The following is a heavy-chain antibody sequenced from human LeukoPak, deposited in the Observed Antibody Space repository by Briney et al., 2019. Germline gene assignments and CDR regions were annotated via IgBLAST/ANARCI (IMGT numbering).Heavy chain of an antibody. Sequence: GGSLRLSCAASGFTFSSYAMHWVRQAPGKGLEWVAVISYDGSNKYYADSVKGRFTISRDNSKNSLYLQMNSLRAEDTAVYYCARADRGWSYLLGYWGQGTLVTVSS. J-gene: IGHJ4*02. D-gene: IGHD2-15*01. CDR1: GFTFSSYA. V-gene: IGHV3-30-3*01. CDR3: ARADRGWSYLLGY. CDR2: ISYDGSNK.